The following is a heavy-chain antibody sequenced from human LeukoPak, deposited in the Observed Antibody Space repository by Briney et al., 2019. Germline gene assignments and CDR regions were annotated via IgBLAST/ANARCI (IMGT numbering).Heavy chain of an antibody. V-gene: IGHV4-59*13. J-gene: IGHJ4*02. CDR1: GGSISTYY. CDR3: ARAGSGWYFDY. Sequence: SETLSLTCTVSGGSISTYYWSWIRQPPGKGLEWIGYIYYTVSTIYNPSLKSRVTISVDTSRNQFSLRLSSAIAADTAVYYCARAGSGWYFDYWGQGTLVTVSS. D-gene: IGHD6-19*01. CDR2: IYYTVST.